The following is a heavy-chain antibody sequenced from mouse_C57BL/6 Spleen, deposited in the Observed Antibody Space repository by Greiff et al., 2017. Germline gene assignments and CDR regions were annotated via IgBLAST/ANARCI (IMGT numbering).Heavy chain of an antibody. Sequence: EVKLVESGGDLVKPGGSLKLSCAASGFTFSSYGMSWVRQTPDKRLEWVVTISSGGSYTYYPDNVKGRSTISRDNAKNTLYLQLSSLKSEDTAMYYCARHEVADGSDGGFAYWGQGTLVTVSA. J-gene: IGHJ3*01. CDR3: ARHEVADGSDGGFAY. V-gene: IGHV5-6*02. D-gene: IGHD1-1*02. CDR1: GFTFSSYG. CDR2: ISSGGSYT.